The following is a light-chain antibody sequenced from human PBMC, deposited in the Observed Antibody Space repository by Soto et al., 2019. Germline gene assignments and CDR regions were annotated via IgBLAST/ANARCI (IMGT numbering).Light chain of an antibody. V-gene: IGKV2-30*01. CDR2: QVS. CDR1: QSLVDSDGNTY. CDR3: MQGTHWPWT. J-gene: IGKJ1*01. Sequence: DVVMTQSPLSLPVTLGQPASISCRSGQSLVDSDGNTYLSWFLQRPGQSPRRLIYQVSHRDSGVPDRFSGSGSGTDFTLKISRVEAEDVGVYYCMQGTHWPWTFGQGTKLEI.